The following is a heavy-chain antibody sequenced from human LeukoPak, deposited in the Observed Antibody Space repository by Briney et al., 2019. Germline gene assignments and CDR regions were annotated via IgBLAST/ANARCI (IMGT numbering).Heavy chain of an antibody. D-gene: IGHD6-19*01. CDR3: ARDLGLGSSGWSDTGADY. CDR1: GGTFSSYA. CDR2: ISAYNGNT. J-gene: IGHJ4*02. V-gene: IGHV1-18*01. Sequence: GASVKVSCKASGGTFSSYAISWVRQAPGQGLEWMGWISAYNGNTNYAQKLQGRVTMTTDTSTSTAYMELRSLRSDDTAVYYCARDLGLGSSGWSDTGADYWGQGTLVTVSS.